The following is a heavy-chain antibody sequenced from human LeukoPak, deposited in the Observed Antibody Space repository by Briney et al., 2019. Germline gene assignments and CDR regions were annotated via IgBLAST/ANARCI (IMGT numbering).Heavy chain of an antibody. D-gene: IGHD6-13*01. CDR1: GFTFSSYA. V-gene: IGHV3-23*01. CDR3: AKDGALSAASYYFDY. CDR2: ISGSGGST. Sequence: SGGSLRLSCAASGFTFSSYAMSWVRQAPGKGLEWVSAISGSGGSTYYADSVKGRFTISRDNSKNTLLLQMNSLRAEDTGVYYCAKDGALSAASYYFDYWGQGTLVTVSS. J-gene: IGHJ4*02.